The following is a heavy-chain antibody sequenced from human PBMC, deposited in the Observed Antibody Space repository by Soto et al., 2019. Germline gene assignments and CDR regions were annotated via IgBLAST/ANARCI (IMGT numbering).Heavy chain of an antibody. J-gene: IGHJ6*01. D-gene: IGHD2-15*01. V-gene: IGHV2-5*02. CDR3: AYLTCSGGSCYCLSFSGMDV. CDR1: GFSLSTSGVG. CDR2: IYWDDDK. Sequence: QITLKEAGPTLVKPTQTLTLTCTFSGFSLSTSGVGVAWIRQPPGKALEWLALIYWDDDKRYRPSLESRLTITKGTSKNLVVLTITNMDSVDTSTYYCAYLTCSGGSCYCLSFSGMDVWGQGTTVTVSS.